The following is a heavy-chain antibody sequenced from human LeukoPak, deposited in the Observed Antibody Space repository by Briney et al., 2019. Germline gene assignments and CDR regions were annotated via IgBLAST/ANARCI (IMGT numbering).Heavy chain of an antibody. Sequence: RPSQTLSLTCTVSGGSISSGGYYWSWIRQHPGKGLEWIGYIYYSGSTYYNPSLKSRVTISVDTSKNQFSLKLSSVTAADTAVYYCARDAIAAAGSQENGFDPWGQGTLVTVSS. CDR2: IYYSGST. J-gene: IGHJ5*02. D-gene: IGHD6-13*01. V-gene: IGHV4-31*03. CDR1: GGSISSGGYY. CDR3: ARDAIAAAGSQENGFDP.